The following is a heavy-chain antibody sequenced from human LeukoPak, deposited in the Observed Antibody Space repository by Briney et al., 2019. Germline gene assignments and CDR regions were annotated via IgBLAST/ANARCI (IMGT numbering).Heavy chain of an antibody. D-gene: IGHD6-19*01. CDR2: ISYDGSNK. V-gene: IGHV3-30*18. J-gene: IGHJ5*02. CDR3: AKCSRPGYTSGWCNWMDP. CDR1: GFTFSSYG. Sequence: GGSLRLSCAASGFTFSSYGMHWVRQAPGKGLEWVAVISYDGSNKYYADSVKGRFTISRDNSKNTLYLQMNSLRADDTALYYCAKCSRPGYTSGWCNWMDPWGQGTPVTVSS.